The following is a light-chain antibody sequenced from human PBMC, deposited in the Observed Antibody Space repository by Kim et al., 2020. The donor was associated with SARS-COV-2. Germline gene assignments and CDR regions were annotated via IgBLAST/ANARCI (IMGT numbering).Light chain of an antibody. Sequence: APGKTARITWGGNNIGSKSVHWYQQKPGQAPVLVIYYDSDRPSGIRERFSGSNSGNTATLTISRVEAGDEADYYCQVWDSSSDHVVFGGGTQLTVL. CDR1: NIGSKS. V-gene: IGLV3-21*04. CDR2: YDS. J-gene: IGLJ2*01. CDR3: QVWDSSSDHVV.